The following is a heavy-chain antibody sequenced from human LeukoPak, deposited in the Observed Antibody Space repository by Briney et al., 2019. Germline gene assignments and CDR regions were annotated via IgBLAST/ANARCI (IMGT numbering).Heavy chain of an antibody. CDR3: ARLSGSSSPRYYYYMDV. V-gene: IGHV4-59*08. Sequence: SETLSLTCTVSGGSFSSNYWSWFRQPPGKGLQWIGYISYSGSTNYNPSLMSRVTISLDTSKNQFSLKLSSVTAADTAVYYCARLSGSSSPRYYYYMDVWGKGTTVTVSS. D-gene: IGHD1-26*01. J-gene: IGHJ6*03. CDR2: ISYSGST. CDR1: GGSFSSNY.